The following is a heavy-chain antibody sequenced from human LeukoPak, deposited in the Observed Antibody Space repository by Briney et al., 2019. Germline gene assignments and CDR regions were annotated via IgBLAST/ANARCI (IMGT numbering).Heavy chain of an antibody. CDR3: ARHWYFDY. J-gene: IGHJ4*02. Sequence: HPGGSLRLSCAASRFTFSIYAMHWVRQAPGKGLEWVAVISYDGSDKYYADSVKGRFTISRDNSKNTLYLQMNSLRAEDTAVYYCARHWYFDYWGQGTLVTVSS. CDR2: ISYDGSDK. D-gene: IGHD1-1*01. V-gene: IGHV3-30*04. CDR1: RFTFSIYA.